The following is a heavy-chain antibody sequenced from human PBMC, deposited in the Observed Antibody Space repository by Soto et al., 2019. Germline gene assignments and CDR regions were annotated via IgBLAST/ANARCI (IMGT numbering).Heavy chain of an antibody. Sequence: GGSLRLSCAASGFTFSSYAMHWVRQAPGKGLEWVAVISYDGSNKYYADSVKGRFTISRDNSKNTLYLQMNSLRAEDTAVYYCARDSEPYTVTTFEDYYYGMDVWGQGTTVTVSS. J-gene: IGHJ6*02. V-gene: IGHV3-30-3*01. D-gene: IGHD4-17*01. CDR1: GFTFSSYA. CDR2: ISYDGSNK. CDR3: ARDSEPYTVTTFEDYYYGMDV.